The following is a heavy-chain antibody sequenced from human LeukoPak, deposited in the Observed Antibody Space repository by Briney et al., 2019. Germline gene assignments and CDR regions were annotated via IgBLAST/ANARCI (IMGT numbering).Heavy chain of an antibody. J-gene: IGHJ4*02. Sequence: SETLSLTCTVSSGSISSYYWSWIRQPPGKGLEWIGYIYYSGSTNYNPSLKSRVTISVDTSKNQFSLKLSSVTAADTAVYYCARDPLTGDSDYWGQGTLVTVSS. D-gene: IGHD7-27*01. V-gene: IGHV4-59*01. CDR2: IYYSGST. CDR3: ARDPLTGDSDY. CDR1: SGSISSYY.